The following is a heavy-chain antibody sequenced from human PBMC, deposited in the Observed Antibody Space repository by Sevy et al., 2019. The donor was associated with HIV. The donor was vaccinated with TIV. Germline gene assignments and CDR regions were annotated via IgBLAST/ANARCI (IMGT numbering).Heavy chain of an antibody. CDR2: MRSKPFAGTT. V-gene: IGHV3-49*04. CDR3: IRGRVLGYTAMVPDY. Sequence: GGSLRLSCTTSGFTLGDYAMNWVRQAPGKGLEWVGFMRSKPFAGTTEYAASVKGRLTISTDDSEVSAHLQMNSLRTEDTGVYYCIRGRVLGYTAMVPDYWGQGTLVTVSS. CDR1: GFTLGDYA. J-gene: IGHJ4*02. D-gene: IGHD5-18*01.